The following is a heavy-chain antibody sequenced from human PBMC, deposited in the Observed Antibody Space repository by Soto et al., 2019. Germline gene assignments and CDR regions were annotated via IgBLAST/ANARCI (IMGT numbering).Heavy chain of an antibody. V-gene: IGHV1-18*01. CDR2: ISLYSDGT. D-gene: IGHD2-2*01. J-gene: IGHJ5*02. Sequence: ASLKVSCKTSGYTFSNYGITWVRQAPGQPLEWLGWISLYSDGTNYAQKFQGRVSMTTDTSTTTAYMELRSLGSDDTAVYYCARVVPGAEAWFGPWGQGXLVTVYS. CDR1: GYTFSNYG. CDR3: ARVVPGAEAWFGP.